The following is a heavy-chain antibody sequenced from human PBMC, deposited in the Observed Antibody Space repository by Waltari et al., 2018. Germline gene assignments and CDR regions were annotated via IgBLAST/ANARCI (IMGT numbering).Heavy chain of an antibody. J-gene: IGHJ4*02. CDR1: GFTFSSYE. V-gene: IGHV3-48*03. D-gene: IGHD6-13*01. CDR3: ARESGSSWSPLDY. Sequence: EVQLVESGGGLAQPGGSLRLSCVASGFTFSSYEMNWVRQAPGKGLELVSYISSIGSSTIYADSARGRFTISRDNAKNSLYLQMNSLRAEDTAVYFCARESGSSWSPLDYWGQGTLVTVSS. CDR2: ISSIGSST.